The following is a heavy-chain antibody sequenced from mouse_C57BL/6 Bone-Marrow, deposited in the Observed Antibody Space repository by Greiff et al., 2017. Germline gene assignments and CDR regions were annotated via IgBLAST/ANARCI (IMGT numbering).Heavy chain of an antibody. CDR3: SRNYDYDVEFAY. J-gene: IGHJ3*01. V-gene: IGHV1-69*01. CDR2: IDPSDSYT. Sequence: QVQLKQPGAELVMPGASVKLSCKASGYTFTSYWMHWVKQRPGQGLEWIGDIDPSDSYTNYNQKFKGKSTLTVDKSSSTAYMQLSSLTSEDSAVYYCSRNYDYDVEFAYWGQGTLVTVSA. CDR1: GYTFTSYW. D-gene: IGHD2-4*01.